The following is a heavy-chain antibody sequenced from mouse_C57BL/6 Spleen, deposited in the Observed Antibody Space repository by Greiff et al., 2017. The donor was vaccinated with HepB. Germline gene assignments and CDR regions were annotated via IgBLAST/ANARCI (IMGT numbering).Heavy chain of an antibody. CDR3: ARKDYGSSPSWFAY. CDR2: IDPSDSYT. Sequence: VQLQQPGAELVKPGASVKLSCKASGYTFTSYWMQWVKQRPGQGLEWIGEIDPSDSYTNYNQKFKGKATLTVDTSSSTAYMQLSSLTSEDSAVYYCARKDYGSSPSWFAYWGLGTLVTVSA. CDR1: GYTFTSYW. V-gene: IGHV1-50*01. J-gene: IGHJ3*01. D-gene: IGHD1-1*01.